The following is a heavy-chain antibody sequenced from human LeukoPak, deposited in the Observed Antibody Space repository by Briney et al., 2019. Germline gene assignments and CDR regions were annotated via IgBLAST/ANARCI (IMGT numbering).Heavy chain of an antibody. Sequence: GGSLRLSCAASGFTFSSYAMHWVRQAPGKGLEWVAVISYDGSNKYYADSVKGRFTISRDNSKNTLYLQMNSLRAEDTAVYYCVKSHLPRFGDTSFDYWGQGTLVTVSS. D-gene: IGHD3-10*01. CDR1: GFTFSSYA. J-gene: IGHJ4*02. V-gene: IGHV3-30-3*02. CDR2: ISYDGSNK. CDR3: VKSHLPRFGDTSFDY.